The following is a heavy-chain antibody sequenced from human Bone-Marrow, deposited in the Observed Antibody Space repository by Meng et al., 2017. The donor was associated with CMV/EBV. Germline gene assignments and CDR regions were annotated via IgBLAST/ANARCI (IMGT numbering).Heavy chain of an antibody. D-gene: IGHD6-13*01. J-gene: IGHJ6*02. V-gene: IGHV3-66*03. CDR3: AKDQVVQTSAAIPEIFYRGMDV. CDR1: GVLVSRYY. CDR2: LYSRGAT. Sequence: GESLKISCAASGVLVSRYYMRWVRQAPGKGLEWVSTLYSRGATYYADSVKGRFTISRDNSKNTVSLQMHGLTTDDSGGYYCAKDQVVQTSAAIPEIFYRGMDVWGQGTTVTVSS.